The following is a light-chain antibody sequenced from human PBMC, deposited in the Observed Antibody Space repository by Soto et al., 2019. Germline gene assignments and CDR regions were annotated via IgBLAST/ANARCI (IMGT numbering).Light chain of an antibody. CDR3: SSYAGSNNFV. CDR2: EVS. V-gene: IGLV2-8*01. J-gene: IGLJ2*01. Sequence: QSALTQPPSASRSPGQSVTISCTGTSSDVGSYNYVSWYQQHPGKAPKLMIYEVSKRPSGVPDRFSGSKSGNTASLTVSGLQAEDEADYYCSSYAGSNNFVFGGGTKLTVL. CDR1: SSDVGSYNY.